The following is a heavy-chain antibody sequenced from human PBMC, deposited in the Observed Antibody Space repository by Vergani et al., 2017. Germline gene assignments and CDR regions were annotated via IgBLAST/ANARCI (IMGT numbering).Heavy chain of an antibody. V-gene: IGHV4-31*03. D-gene: IGHD3-10*01. Sequence: QVQLQESGPGLVKPSQTLSLTCTVSGGSISSGGYYWSWIRQHPGKGLEWIGYIYYSGSTYYNPSLKSRVTISVDTSKNQFSLKLSSVTAADTAVYYCARVTRLLLWFGELSGDDYGMDVWGQGTTVTVSS. CDR3: ARVTRLLLWFGELSGDDYGMDV. CDR1: GGSISSGGYY. J-gene: IGHJ6*02. CDR2: IYYSGST.